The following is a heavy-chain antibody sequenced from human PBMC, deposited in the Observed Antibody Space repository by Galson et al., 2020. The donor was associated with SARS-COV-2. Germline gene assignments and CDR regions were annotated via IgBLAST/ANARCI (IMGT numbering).Heavy chain of an antibody. D-gene: IGHD2-15*01. V-gene: IGHV2-70*01. J-gene: IGHJ4*02. CDR3: ARMRVEGGYCDY. CDR1: GFPLTTSGMR. CDR2: IDWDGDK. Sequence: SGPTLVKPTQPLTLTCTFSGFPLTTSGMRFSWLRQPPGKALERLALIDWDGDKYYSTSLKTTLTISRYTSKSQVILTMTSLDPVDTATYYCARMRVEGGYCDYWGQGTLVAVSS.